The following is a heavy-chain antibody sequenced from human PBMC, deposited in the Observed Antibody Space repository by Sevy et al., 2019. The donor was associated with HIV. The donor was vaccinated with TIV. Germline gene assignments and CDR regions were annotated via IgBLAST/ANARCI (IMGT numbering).Heavy chain of an antibody. CDR2: IRYDGSTK. CDR3: AKGLGMVQGALLSDDV. Sequence: GESLKISCAASVFTFSRYGMHWVRQAPGKGLEWVAFIRYDGSTKYYAESVKGRFIISRDNSKDTLYLQMNSLRGDDTSLYYCAKGLGMVQGALLSDDVWGQGTMVTVSS. J-gene: IGHJ3*01. D-gene: IGHD3-10*01. V-gene: IGHV3-30*02. CDR1: VFTFSRYG.